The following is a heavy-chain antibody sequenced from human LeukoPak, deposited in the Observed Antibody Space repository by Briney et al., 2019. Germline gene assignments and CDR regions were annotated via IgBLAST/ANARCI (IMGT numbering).Heavy chain of an antibody. CDR2: IYSDGST. V-gene: IGHV3-53*01. Sequence: GTSLRLSCTTSGFTFSSYYMHWVRQAPGKGLEWVSVIYSDGSTYYEDSVKGRFTISRDNSKNTLYLQMNSLRAEDTAVYYCARYDYGDSYFDYWGQGTLVTVSS. CDR3: ARYDYGDSYFDY. CDR1: GFTFSSYY. D-gene: IGHD4-17*01. J-gene: IGHJ4*02.